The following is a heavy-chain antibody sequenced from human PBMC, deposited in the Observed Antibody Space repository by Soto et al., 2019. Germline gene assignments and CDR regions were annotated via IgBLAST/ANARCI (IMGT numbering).Heavy chain of an antibody. J-gene: IGHJ4*02. V-gene: IGHV3-64D*06. Sequence: GGSLRLSCSASGFTFSSYAMHWVRQAPGKGLEYVSAISSNGGSTYYADSVKGRFTISRDNSKNTLYLQMSSLRAEDTAVYYCVKDWPLGYYSGGSAEPCDYWGQGTLVTVSS. CDR2: ISSNGGST. D-gene: IGHD2-15*01. CDR1: GFTFSSYA. CDR3: VKDWPLGYYSGGSAEPCDY.